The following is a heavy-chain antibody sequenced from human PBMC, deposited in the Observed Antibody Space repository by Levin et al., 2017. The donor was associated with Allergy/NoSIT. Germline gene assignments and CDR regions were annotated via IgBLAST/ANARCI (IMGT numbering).Heavy chain of an antibody. V-gene: IGHV4-59*01. D-gene: IGHD1-1*01. J-gene: IGHJ3*01. Sequence: SETLSLTCTVSGGSISIFYWSLIRQPPGKGLEWIGYITHSGRTNYNPSLKSRLTLSLDTSKNQFSLKLTSATAADTAVYYCARDTGGFAFDLWGQWTLVTVSS. CDR1: GGSISIFY. CDR2: ITHSGRT. CDR3: ARDTGGFAFDL.